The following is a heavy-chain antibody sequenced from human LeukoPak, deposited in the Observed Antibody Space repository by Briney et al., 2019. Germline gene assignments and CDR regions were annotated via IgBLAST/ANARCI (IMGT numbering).Heavy chain of an antibody. Sequence: SETLSLTCTVSGGSISIYYWSWIRQPPGKGLEWIGYIYNSGSTNYNPSLKSRVVISVDTSKNQFSLKLISVTAADTAVYYCARGPYYDSSGYTYYFDYWGQGTLVTVSS. CDR2: IYNSGST. CDR1: GGSISIYY. V-gene: IGHV4-59*01. J-gene: IGHJ4*02. CDR3: ARGPYYDSSGYTYYFDY. D-gene: IGHD3-22*01.